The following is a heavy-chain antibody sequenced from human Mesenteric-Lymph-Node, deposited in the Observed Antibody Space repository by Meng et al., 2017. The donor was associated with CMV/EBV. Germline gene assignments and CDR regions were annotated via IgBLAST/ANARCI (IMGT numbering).Heavy chain of an antibody. CDR3: ARGRRERFTAGGGFDP. V-gene: IGHV4-34*01. CDR2: INHSGST. D-gene: IGHD1-1*01. J-gene: IGHJ5*02. CDR1: GGSFSGYY. Sequence: YGGSFSGYYWSWIRQPPGKGLEWIGEINHSGSTNYNPSLKSRVTISVDTSKNQFSLKLSSVTAADTAVYYCARGRRERFTAGGGFDPWGQGTLVTVSS.